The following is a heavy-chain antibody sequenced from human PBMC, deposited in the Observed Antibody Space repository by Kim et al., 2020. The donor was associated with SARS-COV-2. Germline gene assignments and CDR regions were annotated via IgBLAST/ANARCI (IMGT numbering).Heavy chain of an antibody. CDR2: IYHTGRS. CDR3: ARDRDYGHHDY. V-gene: IGHV4-30-2*01. CDR1: AGAISSGDHS. J-gene: IGHJ4*02. Sequence: SETLSLTCAVSAGAISSGDHSWSWLRQPPGKGLEWIGYIYHTGRSFYNASLKSRVAMSVDTSMDQFSLRLTSVTAADTAVYYCARDRDYGHHDYWGQGTL. D-gene: IGHD4-17*01.